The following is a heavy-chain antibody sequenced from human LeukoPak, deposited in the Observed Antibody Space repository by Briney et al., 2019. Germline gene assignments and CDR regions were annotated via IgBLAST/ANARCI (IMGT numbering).Heavy chain of an antibody. D-gene: IGHD2-8*01. J-gene: IGHJ6*02. Sequence: PSETLSLTCAVSGGSISSSNWWSWVRQPPGKGLEWIGEIYHSGSTNYNPSLKSRVTISVDKSKNQFSLKLSSVTAADTAVYYCARVPGTSGGPYYYGMDVWGQGTTVTVSS. CDR3: ARVPGTSGGPYYYGMDV. CDR2: IYHSGST. CDR1: GGSISSSNW. V-gene: IGHV4-4*02.